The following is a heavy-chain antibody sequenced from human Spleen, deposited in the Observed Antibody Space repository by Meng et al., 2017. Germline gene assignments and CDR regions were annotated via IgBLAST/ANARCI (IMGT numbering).Heavy chain of an antibody. J-gene: IGHJ4*02. D-gene: IGHD3-22*01. CDR2: INHSGST. Sequence: QVQLQQGGEGLLKPSETLSLTCAVYGGSFSGYYWSWIRQPPGKGLEWIGEINHSGSTNYKSSLKSRVTISVDTSKNQFSLKLSSVTAADTAGYYCGGSSGYPIDYWGQGTLVTVSS. V-gene: IGHV4-34*01. CDR3: GGSSGYPIDY. CDR1: GGSFSGYY.